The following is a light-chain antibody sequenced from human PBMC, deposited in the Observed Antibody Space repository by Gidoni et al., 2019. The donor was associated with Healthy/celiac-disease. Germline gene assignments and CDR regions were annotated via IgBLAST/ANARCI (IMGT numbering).Light chain of an antibody. J-gene: IGKJ2*01. CDR3: QQYYSYPLYT. V-gene: IGKV1-8*01. Sequence: AIRITQSPSSLSASTGDRVTITCRASQGISSYLAWYQQKPGKAPKLLIYAASTLQSGVPSRFSGSGSGTDFTLTIGCLQSEDFATYYCQQYYSYPLYTFGQGTKLEIK. CDR1: QGISSY. CDR2: AAS.